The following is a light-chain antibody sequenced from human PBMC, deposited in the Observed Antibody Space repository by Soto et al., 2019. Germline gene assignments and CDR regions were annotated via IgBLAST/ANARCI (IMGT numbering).Light chain of an antibody. V-gene: IGLV2-14*01. CDR3: SSYTTSNTRQIV. Sequence: SALTQPASVSGSPGQSITISCTGTSSDVGGYNYVSWYQQHPGKAPKFMIYDVSNRPSGFSNRFSGSKSGNTASLTISGLQAEDEADYYCSSYTTSNTRQIVFGTGTKLTVL. J-gene: IGLJ1*01. CDR1: SSDVGGYNY. CDR2: DVS.